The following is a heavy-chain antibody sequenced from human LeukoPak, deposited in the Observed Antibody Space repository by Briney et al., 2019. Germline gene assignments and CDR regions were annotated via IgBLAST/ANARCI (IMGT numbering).Heavy chain of an antibody. V-gene: IGHV3-23*01. CDR2: ISGSGGNT. CDR3: AKDSIVATSPYYFDY. CDR1: GFTFSTYS. D-gene: IGHD5-12*01. Sequence: QAGGSLRLSCAASGFTFSTYSMSWVRQAPGKGLEWVSFISGSGGNTYYADSVKGRFTISRDNSKKTLYLQMNSLRADDTAVYYCAKDSIVATSPYYFDYWGQGTLVTVSS. J-gene: IGHJ4*02.